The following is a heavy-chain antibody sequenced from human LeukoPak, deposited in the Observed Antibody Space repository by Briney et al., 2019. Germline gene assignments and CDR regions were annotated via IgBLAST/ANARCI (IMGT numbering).Heavy chain of an antibody. CDR2: SRNRAHSYST. D-gene: IGHD3-10*01. CDR1: GFTFSDHY. CDR3: VALIRGLGY. J-gene: IGHJ4*02. V-gene: IGHV3-72*01. Sequence: GGSLRLSCAASGFTFSDHYMDWVRQAPGKGLDWIGRSRNRAHSYSTEYAASVKGRFTVSRADSENSLYLQMNSLKTNDTAVYYCVALIRGLGYWGQGTLVTVSS.